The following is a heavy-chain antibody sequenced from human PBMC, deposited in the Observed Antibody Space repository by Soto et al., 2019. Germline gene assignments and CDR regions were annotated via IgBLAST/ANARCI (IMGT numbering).Heavy chain of an antibody. V-gene: IGHV3-30-3*01. Sequence: GGSLRLSCAASEFTFSSYAMHWIRQAPGKGLEWLAVISFDGNIIHYADSVRGRFIISRDNSKNTLYLQMNSLRGDDTAVYYCARTFDTITYYFDYWGLGTLVTVSS. CDR3: ARTFDTITYYFDY. J-gene: IGHJ4*02. CDR2: ISFDGNII. D-gene: IGHD3-9*01. CDR1: EFTFSSYA.